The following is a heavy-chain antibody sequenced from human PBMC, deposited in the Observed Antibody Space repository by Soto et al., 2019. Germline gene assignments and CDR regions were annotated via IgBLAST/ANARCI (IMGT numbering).Heavy chain of an antibody. J-gene: IGHJ6*02. CDR1: GFTFSSYS. CDR3: AREPPGPNYGMDV. Sequence: GGSLRLSCAASGFTFSSYSMNWVRQAPGKGLEWVSSISSSSYIYYADSVKGRFTISRDNAKNSLYLQMNSLRAENTAVYYCAREPPGPNYGMDVWGQGTTVTVSS. V-gene: IGHV3-21*01. CDR2: ISSSSYI.